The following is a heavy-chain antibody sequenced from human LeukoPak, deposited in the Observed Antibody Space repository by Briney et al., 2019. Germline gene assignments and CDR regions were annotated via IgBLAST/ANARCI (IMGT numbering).Heavy chain of an antibody. CDR1: GGSISSYY. V-gene: IGHV4-59*12. CDR2: IYHSGST. J-gene: IGHJ4*02. CDR3: AREAKTGDARDY. Sequence: SETLSLTCTVSGGSISSYYWSWIRQPPGKGLEWIGYIYHSGSTYYNPSLKSRVTISVDRSKNQFSLKLSSVTAADTAVYYCAREAKTGDARDYWGQGTLVTVSS. D-gene: IGHD7-27*01.